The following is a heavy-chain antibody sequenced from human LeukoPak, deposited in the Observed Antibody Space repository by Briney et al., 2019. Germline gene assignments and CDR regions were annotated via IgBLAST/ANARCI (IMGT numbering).Heavy chain of an antibody. CDR1: GITLSNYG. CDR3: AKRGVVIRVILVGFHKEAYYFDS. V-gene: IGHV3-23*01. D-gene: IGHD3-22*01. J-gene: IGHJ4*02. Sequence: GGSLRLSCAVSGITLSNYGMSWVRQAPGKGLEWVAGISDSGGRTNYADSVKGRFTISRDNSKNTLYLQMNSLRAEDTAVYFCAKRGVVIRVILVGFHKEAYYFDSWGQGTLVTVSS. CDR2: ISDSGGRT.